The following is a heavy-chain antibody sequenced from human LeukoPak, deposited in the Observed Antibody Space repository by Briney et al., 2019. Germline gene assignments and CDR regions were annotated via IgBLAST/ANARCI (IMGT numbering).Heavy chain of an antibody. CDR2: IKQDGSEK. V-gene: IGHV3-7*01. Sequence: PGGSLRLSCAASGFTFSSYAMHWVRQAPGKGLEWVANIKQDGSEKYYVDSVKGRFTISRDNAKNSLYLQMNSLRAEDTAVYYCARADPVGATPHWGQGTLVTVSS. J-gene: IGHJ4*02. CDR3: ARADPVGATPH. D-gene: IGHD1-26*01. CDR1: GFTFSSYA.